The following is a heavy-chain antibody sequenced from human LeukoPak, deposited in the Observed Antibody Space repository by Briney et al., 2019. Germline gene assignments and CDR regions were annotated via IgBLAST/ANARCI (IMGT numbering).Heavy chain of an antibody. CDR2: INPNSGGT. V-gene: IGHV1-2*02. D-gene: IGHD6-13*01. Sequence: ASVKVSCKASGYTFTGYYMHWVRQAPGQGLEWMGWINPNSGGTNYAQQFQGRVTMTRDTSVSTAYMELSRLRSDDTAVYYCARGRYSSSWVYWGQGTLVTVSS. CDR3: ARGRYSSSWVY. CDR1: GYTFTGYY. J-gene: IGHJ4*02.